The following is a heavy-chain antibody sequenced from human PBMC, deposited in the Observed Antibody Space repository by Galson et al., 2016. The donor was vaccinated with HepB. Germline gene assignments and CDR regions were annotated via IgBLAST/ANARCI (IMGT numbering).Heavy chain of an antibody. J-gene: IGHJ4*02. CDR1: NGSISSSYYY. V-gene: IGHV4-39*01. CDR3: ASTYSYDSSGLPFENY. CDR2: IYYSGST. Sequence: ETLSLTCTVSNGSISSSYYYWGWIRQPPGKGLAWIASIYYSGSTSHNPSLKSRITISVDTSKNPFSLKLKSVTASDTAIYYCASTYSYDSSGLPFENYWGQGTLVTVSS. D-gene: IGHD3-22*01.